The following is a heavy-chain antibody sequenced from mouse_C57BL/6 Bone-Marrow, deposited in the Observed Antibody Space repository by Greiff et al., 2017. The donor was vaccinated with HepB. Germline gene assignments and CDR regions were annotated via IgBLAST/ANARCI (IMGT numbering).Heavy chain of an antibody. CDR2: IYPGSGST. J-gene: IGHJ4*01. Sequence: QVQLQQPGAELVKPGASVKMSCKASGYPFTSYWITWVKQRPGQGLEWIGDIYPGSGSTNYNEKFKSKATLTVDTSSSTAYMQLRSPSSEDSAVYYCARFYGSSPYAMDYWGQGTSVTVSS. CDR3: ARFYGSSPYAMDY. V-gene: IGHV1-55*01. CDR1: GYPFTSYW. D-gene: IGHD1-1*01.